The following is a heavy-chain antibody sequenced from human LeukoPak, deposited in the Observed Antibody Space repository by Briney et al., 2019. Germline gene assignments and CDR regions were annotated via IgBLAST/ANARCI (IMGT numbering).Heavy chain of an antibody. V-gene: IGHV4-34*01. J-gene: IGHJ4*02. CDR1: GGSFSNYY. CDR3: AAGIAAAGTYDY. CDR2: INHSGST. D-gene: IGHD6-13*01. Sequence: PSETLSLTCAVFGGSFSNYYWTWIRQPPGKGLEWIGEINHSGSTNYNPSLKSRVTISVDTSKNQFSLKLSSVTAADTAVYYCAAGIAAAGTYDYWGRGTLVTVSS.